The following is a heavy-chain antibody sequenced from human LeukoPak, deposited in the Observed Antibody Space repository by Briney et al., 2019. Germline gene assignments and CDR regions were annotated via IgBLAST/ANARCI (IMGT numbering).Heavy chain of an antibody. CDR1: GYSISSGYY. J-gene: IGHJ5*02. V-gene: IGHV4-38-2*02. Sequence: SETLSLTCTVSGYSISSGYYWGWIRQPPGKGLEWIGSIYHSGSTYYNPSLKSRVTISVDTSKNQFSLKLSSVTAADTAVYYCARVTEYCSGNSCYSVRFDPWGQGTLVTVSS. D-gene: IGHD2-15*01. CDR3: ARVTEYCSGNSCYSVRFDP. CDR2: IYHSGST.